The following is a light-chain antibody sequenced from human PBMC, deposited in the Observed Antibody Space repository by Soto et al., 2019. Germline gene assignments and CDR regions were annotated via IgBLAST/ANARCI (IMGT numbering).Light chain of an antibody. CDR2: DAS. CDR1: QVISNY. J-gene: IGKJ4*01. CDR3: QQYENFPLT. Sequence: DIQRTQSPSSLSASEGDRVTITCQASQVISNYVNWYQQKPGKAPKLLIFDASNLETGVPSRFSGSGSGTDFTFTISSLQPGDIATYYCQQYENFPLTFGGGTKVDIK. V-gene: IGKV1-33*01.